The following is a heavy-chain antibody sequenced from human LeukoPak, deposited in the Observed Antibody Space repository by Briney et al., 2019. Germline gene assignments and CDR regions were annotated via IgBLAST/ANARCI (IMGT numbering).Heavy chain of an antibody. CDR3: AREGSHWGYDY. J-gene: IGHJ4*02. CDR1: GFTFSSYG. V-gene: IGHV3-30*03. D-gene: IGHD7-27*01. CDR2: ISYDGSNK. Sequence: GGSLRLSCAASGFTFSSYGMHWVRQAPGKGLEWVAVISYDGSNKYYADSVKGRFTISRDNSKNTLYLQMNSLRAEDTAVYYCAREGSHWGYDYWGQGTLVTVSS.